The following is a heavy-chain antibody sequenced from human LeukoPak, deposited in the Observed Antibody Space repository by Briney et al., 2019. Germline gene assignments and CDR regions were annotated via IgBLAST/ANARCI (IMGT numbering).Heavy chain of an antibody. J-gene: IGHJ3*01. D-gene: IGHD3-10*01. CDR2: INYGGST. CDR3: ARGGWDGLWFGEVSKPDAFDV. V-gene: IGHV4-34*01. Sequence: PSETLSLTCAVYGGPFSGYYWSWIRQPPGKGLEWIGEINYGGSTNYSPSLRSRVTLSVDTSKNHFSLRLGSLTAADTAVYYCARGGWDGLWFGEVSKPDAFDVWGQGTMVTVSP. CDR1: GGPFSGYY.